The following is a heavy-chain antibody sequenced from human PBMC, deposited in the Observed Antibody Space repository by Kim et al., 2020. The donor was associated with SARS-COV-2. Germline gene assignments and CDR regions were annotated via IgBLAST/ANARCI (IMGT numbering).Heavy chain of an antibody. D-gene: IGHD3-3*01. CDR1: GFTFSGSA. V-gene: IGHV3-73*01. J-gene: IGHJ6*03. Sequence: GGSLRLSCAASGFTFSGSAMHWVRQASGKGLEWVGRIRSKANSYATAYAASVKGRFTISRDDSKNTAYLQMNSLKTEDTAVYYCTRPRVLRFLEWLRQPEYYYDKDVWGKGTTVTVSS. CDR3: TRPRVLRFLEWLRQPEYYYDKDV. CDR2: IRSKANSYAT.